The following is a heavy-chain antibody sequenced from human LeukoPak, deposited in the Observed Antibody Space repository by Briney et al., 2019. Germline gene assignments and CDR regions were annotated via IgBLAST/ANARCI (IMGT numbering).Heavy chain of an antibody. D-gene: IGHD1-1*01. V-gene: IGHV1-2*02. Sequence: ASVKVSCKASGHTFTTYYIHWVRQAPGQGLEWMGWIHPGTGDTNYVQKFQDRVTVTRDTSIATAYMDLIRLTSDDTAVYYCASYASGYNWLRVWGQGTLVTVSS. CDR3: ASYASGYNWLRV. CDR2: IHPGTGDT. J-gene: IGHJ4*02. CDR1: GHTFTTYY.